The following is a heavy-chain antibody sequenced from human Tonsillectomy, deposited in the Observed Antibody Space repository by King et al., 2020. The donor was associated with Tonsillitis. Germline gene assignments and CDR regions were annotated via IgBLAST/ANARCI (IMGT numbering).Heavy chain of an antibody. V-gene: IGHV3-7*03. CDR1: GFRLSSYW. CDR3: TRDVTPSESNIYYDAFDM. CDR2: IKGDGSLN. Sequence: VQLVESGGGLVQPGGSLRLSCALSGFRLSSYWMTWVRQAPGKGLEWVANIKGDGSLNYYVDSVKGRFTISRDNAKNSLHLQMSSLRAEDTAVYYCTRDVTPSESNIYYDAFDMWGQGTMVTVSS. J-gene: IGHJ3*02. D-gene: IGHD3-22*01.